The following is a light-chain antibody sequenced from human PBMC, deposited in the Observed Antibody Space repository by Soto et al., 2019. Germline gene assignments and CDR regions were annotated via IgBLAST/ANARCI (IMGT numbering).Light chain of an antibody. J-gene: IGKJ2*01. CDR1: QSVSSD. CDR3: QQYYSWYT. CDR2: GAS. Sequence: EIVMTQSPATLSVSPGERATFSCRASQSVSSDLAWYQQKPGQAPRLLMYGASTRATGIPARFGGSGSGTEFTLTISSLQSEDFAVYYCQQYYSWYTFGQGTKVEIK. V-gene: IGKV3-15*01.